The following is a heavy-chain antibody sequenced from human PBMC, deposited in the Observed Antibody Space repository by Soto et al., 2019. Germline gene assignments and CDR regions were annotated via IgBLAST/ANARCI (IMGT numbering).Heavy chain of an antibody. CDR3: SSLDCDQWY. J-gene: IGHJ4*01. Sequence: ASVKVSCKASGYTFTSHHMHWVRQVPGEGLDWMGMINPRSGGTNSPQKFKGRVTMTRDTSTSTVYMELSSLRSEDTAVYYCSSLDCDQWYWGQGTMVTVSS. D-gene: IGHD6-19*01. V-gene: IGHV1-46*01. CDR2: INPRSGGT. CDR1: GYTFTSHH.